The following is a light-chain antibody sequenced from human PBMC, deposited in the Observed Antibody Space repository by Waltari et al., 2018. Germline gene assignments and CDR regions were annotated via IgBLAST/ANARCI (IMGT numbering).Light chain of an antibody. J-gene: IGKJ2*01. CDR2: GAS. V-gene: IGKV3-20*01. CDR1: QSVSSSV. CDR3: HQYGTSPYT. Sequence: EIVLTQSPGTLSLSPGERAAPPCRASQSVSSSVLAWYQQTPGQAPRLLIHGASSRATGIPDRFSGSGSGTDFTLTISRLEPEDFAVYYCHQYGTSPYTFGQGTKLEIK.